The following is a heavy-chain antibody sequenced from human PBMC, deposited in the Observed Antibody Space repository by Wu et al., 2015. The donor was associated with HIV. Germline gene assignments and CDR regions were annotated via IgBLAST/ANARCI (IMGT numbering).Heavy chain of an antibody. D-gene: IGHD1-26*01. CDR1: GGTASEESLSTYS. CDR3: ARGVRYAGSYYSNN. CDR2: VITVFDTT. V-gene: IGHV1-69*12. J-gene: IGHJ4*02. Sequence: QVQWYSLGLKVKKPGSSVRVSCKASGGTASEESLSTYSIIWVRQAPGRGLEWMGGVITVFDTTNYAQRFQGRVTVTADEVTGTSYMELTSLTTDDTAVYYCARGVRYAGSYYSNNWGQGTLVTVSS.